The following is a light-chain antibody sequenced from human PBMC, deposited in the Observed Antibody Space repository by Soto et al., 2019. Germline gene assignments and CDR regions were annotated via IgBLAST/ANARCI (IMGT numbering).Light chain of an antibody. V-gene: IGKV3-20*01. CDR1: QSVSSSY. CDR2: GAS. CDR3: QQYGSSPLT. J-gene: IGKJ4*01. Sequence: EIVLTQSPGTLSLSPGERATLSCRASQSVSSSYLAWYQQKPGQAPRLLIYGASSRATGIPDRFSDSGSGKDFTLTISRLEPEDFAGYYGQQYGSSPLTFGGGTKVEIK.